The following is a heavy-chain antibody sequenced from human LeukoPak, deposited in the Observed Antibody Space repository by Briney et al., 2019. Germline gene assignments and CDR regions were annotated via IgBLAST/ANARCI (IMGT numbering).Heavy chain of an antibody. Sequence: SETLFLTCTVSGGSISSSSYYWGWIRQPPGKGLEWIGSIYYSGSTYYNPSLKSRVTISVDTSKNQFSLKLSSVTAADTAVYYCARHLDSSGYLDYWGQGTLVTVSS. CDR1: GGSISSSSYY. D-gene: IGHD3-22*01. CDR2: IYYSGST. J-gene: IGHJ4*02. V-gene: IGHV4-39*01. CDR3: ARHLDSSGYLDY.